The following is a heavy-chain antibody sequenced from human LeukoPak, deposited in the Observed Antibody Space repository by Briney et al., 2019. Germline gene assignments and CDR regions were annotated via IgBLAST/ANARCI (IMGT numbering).Heavy chain of an antibody. D-gene: IGHD2-2*03. CDR3: ARDRGYSMINWFDP. CDR2: IYTSGST. Sequence: SETLSITCTVSGGSISSGSYYWSWIRQPAGKGLEWIGRIYTSGSTNYNPSLKSRVTISVDTSKNQFSLKLSSVTAADTAVYYCARDRGYSMINWFDPWGQGTLVTVSS. J-gene: IGHJ5*02. CDR1: GGSISSGSYY. V-gene: IGHV4-61*02.